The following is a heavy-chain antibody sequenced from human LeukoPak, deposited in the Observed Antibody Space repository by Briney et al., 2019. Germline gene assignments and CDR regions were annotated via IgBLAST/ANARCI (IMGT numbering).Heavy chain of an antibody. CDR3: ARQISDYYYYYIDV. J-gene: IGHJ6*03. CDR2: IYYSGTT. Sequence: SETLSLTCTVSGGSISSSHYYWGWIRQPPGKGLEWIGTIYYSGTTYYNPSLESRGTMSEDTSNNQFSLTLRSVTATDTAVYYCARQISDYYYYYIDVWGKGTTVTVSS. D-gene: IGHD3-3*01. V-gene: IGHV4-39*01. CDR1: GGSISSSHYY.